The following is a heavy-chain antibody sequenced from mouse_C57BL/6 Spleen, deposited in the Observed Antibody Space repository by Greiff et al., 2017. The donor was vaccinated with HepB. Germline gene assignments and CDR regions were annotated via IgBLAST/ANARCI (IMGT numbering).Heavy chain of an antibody. CDR2: IDPSDSET. V-gene: IGHV1-52*01. Sequence: VQLQQSGAELVRPGSSVKLSCKASGYTFTSYWMHWVKQRPIQGLEWIGNIDPSDSETHYNQKFKDKATLTVDKSSSTAYMQLSSLTSEDSAVYYCARSDSSGYYFDYWGQGTTLTVSS. CDR3: ARSDSSGYYFDY. CDR1: GYTFTSYW. J-gene: IGHJ2*01. D-gene: IGHD3-2*02.